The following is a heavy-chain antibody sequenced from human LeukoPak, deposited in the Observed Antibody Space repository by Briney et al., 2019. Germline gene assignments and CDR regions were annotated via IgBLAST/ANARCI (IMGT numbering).Heavy chain of an antibody. V-gene: IGHV4-61*02. J-gene: IGHJ4*02. D-gene: IGHD6-19*01. CDR2: IYTSGST. CDR3: ATSFDSSGGNPFDY. Sequence: PSETLSLTCAVSGYSISSGSYYWSWIRQPAGKGLEWIGRIYTSGSTNYNPSLKSRVTISVDTSKNQFSLKLSSVTAADTAVYYCATSFDSSGGNPFDYWGQGTLVTVSS. CDR1: GYSISSGSYY.